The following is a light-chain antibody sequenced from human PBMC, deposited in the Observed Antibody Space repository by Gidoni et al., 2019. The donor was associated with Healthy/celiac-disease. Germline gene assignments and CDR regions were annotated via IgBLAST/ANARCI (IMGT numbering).Light chain of an antibody. V-gene: IGKV3-20*01. Sequence: IVFTQTPGTLSLSPGERATLSCRASQSVSSSYLAWYQQKPGQAPRLLIYGASSRATGIPDRFSGSGSGTDFTLTISRLEPEDFAVYYCQQYGSSRWTFXQXTKVEIK. CDR3: QQYGSSRWT. CDR1: QSVSSSY. J-gene: IGKJ1*01. CDR2: GAS.